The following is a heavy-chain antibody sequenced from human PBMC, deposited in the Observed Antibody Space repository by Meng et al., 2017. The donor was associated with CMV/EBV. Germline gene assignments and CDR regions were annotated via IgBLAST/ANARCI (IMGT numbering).Heavy chain of an antibody. V-gene: IGHV3-48*03. CDR3: AKKSSSSSPRQYYFDY. Sequence: GGSLRLSCAASGFTFSSYEMNWVRQAPGKGLEWVSYISSSGSTIYYADSVKGRFTISRDNSKNTLYLQMNSLRAEDTAVYYCAKKSSSSSPRQYYFDYWGQGTLVTVSS. J-gene: IGHJ4*02. CDR1: GFTFSSYE. CDR2: ISSSGSTI. D-gene: IGHD6-6*01.